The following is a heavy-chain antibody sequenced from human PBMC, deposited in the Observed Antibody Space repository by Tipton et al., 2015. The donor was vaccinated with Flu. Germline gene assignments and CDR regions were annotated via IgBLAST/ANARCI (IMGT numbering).Heavy chain of an antibody. D-gene: IGHD4-17*01. CDR2: IWYDGSNK. J-gene: IGHJ4*02. Sequence: QLVQSGGGLVKPGGSLRLSCAASGFTFSSYGMHWVRQAPGKGLEWVAVIWYDGSNKYYADSVKGRFTISRDNSKNTLYLQMNSLRAEDTAVYYCARDSVPANDYGDSGGDYWGQGTLVTVSS. CDR3: ARDSVPANDYGDSGGDY. V-gene: IGHV3-33*01. CDR1: GFTFSSYG.